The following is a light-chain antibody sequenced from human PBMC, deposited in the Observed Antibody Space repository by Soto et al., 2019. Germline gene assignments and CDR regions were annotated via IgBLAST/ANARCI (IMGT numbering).Light chain of an antibody. V-gene: IGKV1-39*01. CDR1: QSIRSF. Sequence: DIQMTQSPSSLSASVGDRVTITCRASQSIRSFVNWYQQKPGKVPKLLLYNSYTLQSGVPRRFSGSGSGTDFTLTISGLQREDFATYCCQQSFSSPGTFGPGTTVDIK. CDR3: QQSFSSPGT. CDR2: NSY. J-gene: IGKJ3*01.